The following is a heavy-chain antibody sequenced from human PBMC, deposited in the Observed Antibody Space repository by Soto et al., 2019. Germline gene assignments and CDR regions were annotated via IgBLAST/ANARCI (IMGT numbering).Heavy chain of an antibody. D-gene: IGHD5-12*01. CDR1: GGTFSSYT. Sequence: QVQLVQSGAEVKKPGSSVKVSCKASGGTFSSYTISWVRQAPGQGLKWMGRIIPILGIANYAQKFQGRVTITADKSTSTAYMELSSLRSEDTAVYYCARYHYGPWYFDLWGRGTLVTVSS. CDR3: ARYHYGPWYFDL. V-gene: IGHV1-69*02. CDR2: IIPILGIA. J-gene: IGHJ2*01.